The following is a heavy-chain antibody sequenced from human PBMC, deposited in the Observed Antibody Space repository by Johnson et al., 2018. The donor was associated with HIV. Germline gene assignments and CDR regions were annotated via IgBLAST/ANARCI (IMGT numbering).Heavy chain of an antibody. Sequence: QMLLVESGGGVVQPGRSLRLFCAASGFTFSSYAMHWVRQAPGKGLEWVAVISYDGSNKYYADSVKGRFTISRDNSKNTLYLQMNSLRAEDTAVYYCARDRAVAATSGAGAFDIWGQGTMVTVSS. V-gene: IGHV3-30-3*01. CDR2: ISYDGSNK. D-gene: IGHD2-15*01. CDR1: GFTFSSYA. J-gene: IGHJ3*02. CDR3: ARDRAVAATSGAGAFDI.